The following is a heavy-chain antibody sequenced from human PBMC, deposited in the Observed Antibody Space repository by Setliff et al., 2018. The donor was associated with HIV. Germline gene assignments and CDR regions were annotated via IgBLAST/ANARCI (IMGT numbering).Heavy chain of an antibody. V-gene: IGHV3-23*01. CDR1: GFSFNNYG. Sequence: GGSLRLSCAASGFSFNNYGMTWVRQAPGKGLEWVSGIRDSGVSVYYANSVMGRFTISRDNSKNTLYLQMNSLKTEDTAVYYCTSTEGYGSGSLYYYYYMDVWGKGTTVTVSS. J-gene: IGHJ6*03. CDR3: TSTEGYGSGSLYYYYYMDV. CDR2: IRDSGVSV. D-gene: IGHD3-10*01.